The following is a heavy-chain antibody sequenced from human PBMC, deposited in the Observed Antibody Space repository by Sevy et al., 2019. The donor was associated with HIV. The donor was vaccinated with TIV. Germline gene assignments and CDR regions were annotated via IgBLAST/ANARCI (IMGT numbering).Heavy chain of an antibody. J-gene: IGHJ6*02. CDR3: ARKSVAGTRALGGDAYYYYGMDV. CDR2: IIPIFGTA. D-gene: IGHD6-19*01. Sequence: ASVKVSCKASGGTFSSYAISWVRQAPGQGLEWMGGIIPIFGTANYAQKFQGRVTITADESTSTAYMELSSLRSEDTAVYYCARKSVAGTRALGGDAYYYYGMDVWGQWTTVTVSS. V-gene: IGHV1-69*13. CDR1: GGTFSSYA.